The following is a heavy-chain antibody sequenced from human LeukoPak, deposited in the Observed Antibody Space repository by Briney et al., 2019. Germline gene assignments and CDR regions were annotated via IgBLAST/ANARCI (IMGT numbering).Heavy chain of an antibody. J-gene: IGHJ4*02. D-gene: IGHD3-22*01. CDR1: GGSISGYY. Sequence: SETLSLTCTVSGGSISGYYWSWIRQPPGKGLEWIGYIFSSGSTNYNPSLRSRVTISEDTSVNQFSLKLSSVTAADTAVYYCARHYYDRSDSYSFDYWGQGTLVTVSS. CDR3: ARHYYDRSDSYSFDY. V-gene: IGHV4-59*08. CDR2: IFSSGST.